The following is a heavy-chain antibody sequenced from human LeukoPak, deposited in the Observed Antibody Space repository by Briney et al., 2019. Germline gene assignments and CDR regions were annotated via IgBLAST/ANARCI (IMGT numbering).Heavy chain of an antibody. D-gene: IGHD6-19*01. CDR3: ARAVNAVAGTFNY. Sequence: SETLSLTCTVSGGSISSHYWSWIRQPPGKGLEWIGRIYHSGSTYYNPSLKSRVTISVDTSKNQFSLKLSSVTAADTAVYYCARAVNAVAGTFNYWGQGTLVTVSS. V-gene: IGHV4-59*08. CDR2: IYHSGST. J-gene: IGHJ4*02. CDR1: GGSISSHY.